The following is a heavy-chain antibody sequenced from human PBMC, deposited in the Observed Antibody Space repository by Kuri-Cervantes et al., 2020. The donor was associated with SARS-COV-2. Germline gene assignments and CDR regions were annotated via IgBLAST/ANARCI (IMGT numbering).Heavy chain of an antibody. CDR1: GFTFSSYS. CDR2: ISSSSSYI. V-gene: IGHV3-21*04. D-gene: IGHD3-9*01. Sequence: GESLKISCAASGFTFSSYSMNWVRQAPGKGLEWVSSISSSSSYIYYADSVKGRFTISRDNAKNSLYLQMNSLRADDTAVYYCARYKASDILTGYYWGFDYWGQGTLVTVSS. CDR3: ARYKASDILTGYYWGFDY. J-gene: IGHJ4*02.